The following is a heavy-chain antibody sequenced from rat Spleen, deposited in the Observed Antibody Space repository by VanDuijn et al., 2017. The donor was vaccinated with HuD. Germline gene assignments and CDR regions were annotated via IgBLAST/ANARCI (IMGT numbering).Heavy chain of an antibody. CDR3: ARDTGSSYGWFAN. Sequence: QVHLKESGPGLMQPSQTLSLTCTVSGFSLTSYNVHWVRQPPGKGLEWMGVIWNTGGTRYNSALKSRLSISKDTSKSQAFLKMNSLQAEDTATYYCARDTGSSYGWFANWGQGTLVTVSS. CDR2: IWNTGGT. CDR1: GFSLTSYN. D-gene: IGHD1-2*01. V-gene: IGHV2-41*01. J-gene: IGHJ3*01.